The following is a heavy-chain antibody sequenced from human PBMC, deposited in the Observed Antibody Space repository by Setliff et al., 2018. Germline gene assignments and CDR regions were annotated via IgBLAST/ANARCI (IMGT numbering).Heavy chain of an antibody. V-gene: IGHV1-18*01. D-gene: IGHD3-10*01. Sequence: ASVKVSCKASGYTFSNYGLSWVRQAPGQGPEWMGWISASSGQTRYTEELQGRVTMTTDTSTSIAYMDLRSLRSDDTALYYCVRLVRYCSKTACQRISGEEVWGQGTLVTVSS. CDR2: ISASSGQT. CDR1: GYTFSNYG. CDR3: VRLVRYCSKTACQRISGEEV. J-gene: IGHJ4*02.